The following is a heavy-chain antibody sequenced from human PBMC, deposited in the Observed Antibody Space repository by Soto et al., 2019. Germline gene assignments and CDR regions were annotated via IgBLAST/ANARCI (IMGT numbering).Heavy chain of an antibody. CDR2: IIPILGIA. CDR3: AGATVTNDAFDI. J-gene: IGHJ3*02. Sequence: QVQLVQSGAEVKKPGSSVKVSCKASGGTFSSYTISWVRQAPGQGLEWMGRIIPILGIANYAQKFQGRVTITADNSTSTAYMELSSLRSEDTAVYYCAGATVTNDAFDIWGQGTMVTVSS. CDR1: GGTFSSYT. V-gene: IGHV1-69*02. D-gene: IGHD4-17*01.